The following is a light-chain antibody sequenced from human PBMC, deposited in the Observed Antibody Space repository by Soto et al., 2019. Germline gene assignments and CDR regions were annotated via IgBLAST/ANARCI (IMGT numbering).Light chain of an antibody. Sequence: EIVLTQSPGTLSLSPGERATLSCRASQSVSSSYLAWYQQKPGQAPRLLIYGASSRATGIPDRFSGSGSGTDFTLTISSLEPEDFAVYFCQQRSDWPPSITFGQGTRLEI. J-gene: IGKJ5*01. V-gene: IGKV3D-20*02. CDR2: GAS. CDR3: QQRSDWPPSIT. CDR1: QSVSSSY.